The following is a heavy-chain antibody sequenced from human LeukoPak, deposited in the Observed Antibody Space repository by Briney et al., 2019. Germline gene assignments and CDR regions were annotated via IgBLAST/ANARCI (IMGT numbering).Heavy chain of an antibody. J-gene: IGHJ4*02. CDR3: AIVGYCSGGSCYPFDY. CDR1: GFTFSSYG. CDR2: IRYDGSNK. D-gene: IGHD2-15*01. V-gene: IGHV3-30*02. Sequence: PGGSLRLSCAASGFTFSSYGMHWVRQAPGKGLEWVAFIRYDGSNKYYADSVKGRFTTSRDNSKNTLYLQMNSLRAEDTAVYYCAIVGYCSGGSCYPFDYWGQGTLVTVSS.